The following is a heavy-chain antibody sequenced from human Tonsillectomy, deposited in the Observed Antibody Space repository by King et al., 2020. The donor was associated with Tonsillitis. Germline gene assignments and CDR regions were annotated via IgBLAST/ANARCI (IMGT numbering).Heavy chain of an antibody. CDR2: ISSSSSYI. D-gene: IGHD5-18*01. V-gene: IGHV3-21*01. CDR1: GFTFSSYS. CDR3: ARTDPATVIDALDI. J-gene: IGHJ3*02. Sequence: VQLVESGGGLVKPGGSLRLSCAASGFTFSSYSMNWVRQAPGKGLEWVSSISSSSSYIYYAESVKGRFTISRDNAKNSLYLQMNSLKDEHTAVYNCARTDPATVIDALDIWGQGTMVNASS.